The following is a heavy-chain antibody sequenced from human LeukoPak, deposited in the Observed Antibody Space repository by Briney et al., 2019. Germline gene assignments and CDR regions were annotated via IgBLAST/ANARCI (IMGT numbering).Heavy chain of an antibody. J-gene: IGHJ3*02. CDR1: GGTFSSYA. V-gene: IGHV1-69*04. Sequence: SVKVSCKASGGTFSSYAISWVRQAPGQGLEWMGRIIPILGIANYAQKFQGRVTITADKSTSTAYMELSSLRSEDTAVYYCAREKALLRGDAFDMWGRGTAVTASS. CDR2: IIPILGIA. CDR3: AREKALLRGDAFDM. D-gene: IGHD3-10*01.